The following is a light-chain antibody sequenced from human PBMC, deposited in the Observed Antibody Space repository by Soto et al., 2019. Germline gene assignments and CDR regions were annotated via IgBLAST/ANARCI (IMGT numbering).Light chain of an antibody. Sequence: EIVLTQSPATLSLSPGERATLSCRADQSVNSNFFAWFQQKPGQAPSHLIYGVSSRATGIPDRFSGSGSGTDFTLTISRLEPEDFAVYYWQQYGNTPRTFGQGTKVEIK. CDR3: QQYGNTPRT. V-gene: IGKV3-20*01. CDR1: QSVNSNF. J-gene: IGKJ1*01. CDR2: GVS.